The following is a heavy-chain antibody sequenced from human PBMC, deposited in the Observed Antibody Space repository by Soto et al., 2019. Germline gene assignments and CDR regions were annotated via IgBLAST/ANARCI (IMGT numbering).Heavy chain of an antibody. CDR2: IYKSATT. D-gene: IGHD7-27*01. CDR1: GDSISNFDYF. CDR3: ARGRYCLTGRCFPNWFDS. J-gene: IGHJ5*01. Sequence: SETLSLTCSVSGDSISNFDYFWAWIRQPPGQALEYIGYIYKSATTYYNPSFESRVAISVDTSKSQFSLNVTSVTAADTAVYFCARGRYCLTGRCFPNWFDSWGQGALVTVSS. V-gene: IGHV4-30-4*01.